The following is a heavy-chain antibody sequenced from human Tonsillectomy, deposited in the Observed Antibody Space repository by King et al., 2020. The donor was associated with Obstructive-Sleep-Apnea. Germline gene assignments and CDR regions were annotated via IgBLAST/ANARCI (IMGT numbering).Heavy chain of an antibody. Sequence: VQLVESGGGLVQPGGSLRLSCAASGFTFSYYDMHWVRQAPGKGLEWVSGIGTAGDTYYPDSVKGRFTISRENAKNSLYLQMNSLRAGDTAVYYCARASKDLDSFDYWGQGTLVTVSA. CDR2: IGTAGDT. CDR1: GFTFSYYD. J-gene: IGHJ4*02. CDR3: ARASKDLDSFDY. V-gene: IGHV3-13*01.